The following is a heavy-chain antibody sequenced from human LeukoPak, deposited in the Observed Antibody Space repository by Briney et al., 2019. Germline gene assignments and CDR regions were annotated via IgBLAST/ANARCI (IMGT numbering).Heavy chain of an antibody. CDR2: IYSGGST. CDR3: ARGISSSTCCHFDY. Sequence: QSGGSLRLSCAASGFTVSSNYMTWVRQAPGKGLEWVSIIYSGGSTYSADSVKGRFTISRDNSKSTLYLQMNSLRAEDTAVYYCARGISSSTCCHFDYWGQGTLVTVSS. D-gene: IGHD2-2*01. J-gene: IGHJ4*02. CDR1: GFTVSSNY. V-gene: IGHV3-66*02.